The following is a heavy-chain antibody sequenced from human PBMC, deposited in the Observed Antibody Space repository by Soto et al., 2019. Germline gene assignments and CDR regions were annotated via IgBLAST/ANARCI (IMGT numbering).Heavy chain of an antibody. CDR1: GFTFSSYW. V-gene: IGHV3-7*01. CDR3: ARGHTRDFWTVKYYCYYYYMDV. Sequence: PGGSLRLSCAASGFTFSSYWMSWVRQAPGKGLEWVANIKQDGSEKYYVDSVKGRFTISRDNAKNSLYLQMNSLRAEDTAVYYCARGHTRDFWTVKYYCYYYYMDVWGKGTTVTVSS. D-gene: IGHD3-3*01. CDR2: IKQDGSEK. J-gene: IGHJ6*03.